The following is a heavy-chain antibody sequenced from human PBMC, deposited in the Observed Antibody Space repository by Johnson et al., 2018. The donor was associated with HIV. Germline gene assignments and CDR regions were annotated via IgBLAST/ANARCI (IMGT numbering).Heavy chain of an antibody. D-gene: IGHD7-27*01. Sequence: VQLVESGGGLVQPGGSLRLSCAASGFTFSSYDMHWVRQATGKGLEWVSAIGTAGDTYYPGSVKGRFTISRDNSKNTLFLQMNSLRAEDTAVYYCAKDQASVGTGEYAFDIWGQGTVVTVSS. CDR2: IGTAGDT. CDR3: AKDQASVGTGEYAFDI. CDR1: GFTFSSYD. J-gene: IGHJ3*02. V-gene: IGHV3-13*01.